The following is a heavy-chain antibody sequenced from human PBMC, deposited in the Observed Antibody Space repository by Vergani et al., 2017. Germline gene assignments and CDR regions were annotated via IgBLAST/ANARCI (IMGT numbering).Heavy chain of an antibody. D-gene: IGHD1-1*01. J-gene: IGHJ3*02. CDR1: GGSLSSSSYY. V-gene: IGHV4-39*07. CDR2: IYYSGST. CDR3: AEGAAGTYWGDAFDI. Sequence: QLQLQESGPGLVKPSETLSLTCTVSGGSLSSSSYYWGWIRPPPGKGLEWIGSIYYSGSTYYNPSLKSRVTISVDTSKNQFSLKLSSVTAADTAVDYCAEGAAGTYWGDAFDIWGQGTMVIVSS.